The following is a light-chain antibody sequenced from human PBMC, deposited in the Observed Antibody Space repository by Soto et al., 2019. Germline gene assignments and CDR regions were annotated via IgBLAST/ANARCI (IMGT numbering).Light chain of an antibody. CDR1: NSDVGAYNY. CDR3: FSHRSGDSHV. V-gene: IGLV2-14*01. CDR2: GVT. Sequence: QSALTQPASVSGSPGQSITISCTGTNSDVGAYNYVSWYQQYPGKAPKLMIYGVTNRPSGVSNRFSGSKTGNTASLTISGLQAEDEAYYYCFSHRSGDSHVFGAGTKLTVL. J-gene: IGLJ1*01.